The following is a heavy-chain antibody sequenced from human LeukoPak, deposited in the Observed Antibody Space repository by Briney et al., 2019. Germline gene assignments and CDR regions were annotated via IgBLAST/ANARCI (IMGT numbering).Heavy chain of an antibody. J-gene: IGHJ4*02. CDR2: ITGSSSAM. CDR1: GFTFSSSN. V-gene: IGHV3-48*01. Sequence: PGGALRVSCAASGFTFSSSNMHWVRQAPGKGLEWVSYITGSSSAMYYADSVKGRFTISRDNAKDSLFLQMNSLRAEDTAVYYCASDVVGGTTNYWGQGTLVTVSS. D-gene: IGHD1-26*01. CDR3: ASDVVGGTTNY.